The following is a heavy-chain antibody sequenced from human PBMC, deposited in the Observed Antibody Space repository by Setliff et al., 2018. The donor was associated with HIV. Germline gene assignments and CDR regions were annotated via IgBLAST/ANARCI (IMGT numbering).Heavy chain of an antibody. V-gene: IGHV1-2*06. CDR1: GGTFSSYA. CDR3: AKQGYSDSLYAFDV. J-gene: IGHJ3*01. Sequence: ASVKVSCKASGGTFSSYAISWVRQAPGHGLELMGRIHPNTGSTNYLQEFQGRVTITRDTSMSTVYMALTGLTSDDTAVYYCAKQGYSDSLYAFDVWGQGTMVT. D-gene: IGHD1-26*01. CDR2: IHPNTGST.